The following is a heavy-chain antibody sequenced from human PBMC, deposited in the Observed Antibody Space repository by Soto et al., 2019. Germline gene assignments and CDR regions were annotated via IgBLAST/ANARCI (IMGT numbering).Heavy chain of an antibody. V-gene: IGHV3-33*01. Sequence: GESLKISCAASGFTFSSYGMHWVRQAPGKGLEWVAVIWYDGSNKYYADSVKGRFTISRDNSKNTLYLQMNSLRAEDTAVYYCARDIPPGSGYSSSWYYYYGMDVWGQGTTVTVSS. D-gene: IGHD6-13*01. CDR2: IWYDGSNK. CDR1: GFTFSSYG. J-gene: IGHJ6*02. CDR3: ARDIPPGSGYSSSWYYYYGMDV.